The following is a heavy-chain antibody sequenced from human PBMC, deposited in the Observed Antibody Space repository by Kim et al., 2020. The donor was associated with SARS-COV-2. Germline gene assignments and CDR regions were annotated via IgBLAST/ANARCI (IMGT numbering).Heavy chain of an antibody. CDR3: ARGHSLEAAGPFDY. Sequence: TPTLQSRVTISVDTSKNQFSLKLSAVTAAATAVYYCARGHSLEAAGPFDYWGQGTLVTVSS. J-gene: IGHJ4*02. D-gene: IGHD6-13*01. V-gene: IGHV4-34*01.